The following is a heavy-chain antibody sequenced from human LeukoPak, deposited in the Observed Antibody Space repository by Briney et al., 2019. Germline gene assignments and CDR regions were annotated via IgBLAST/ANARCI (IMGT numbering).Heavy chain of an antibody. CDR2: ISSSSSYI. V-gene: IGHV3-21*01. CDR3: ARDRLNAFDI. Sequence: GGSLRLSCAASGFTFSTYAMSWVRQAPGKGLEWVSSISSSSSYIYYADSVKGRFTISRDNAKNSLYLQMNSLRAEDTAVYYCARDRLNAFDIWGQGTMVTVSS. D-gene: IGHD6-19*01. J-gene: IGHJ3*02. CDR1: GFTFSTYA.